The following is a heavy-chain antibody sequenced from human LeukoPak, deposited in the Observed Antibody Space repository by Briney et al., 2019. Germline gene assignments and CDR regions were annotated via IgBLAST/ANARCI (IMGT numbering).Heavy chain of an antibody. CDR1: GFTFDDYA. Sequence: GRSLRLSCAASGFTFDDYAMHWVRQAPGKGLEWVSGISWNSGSIGYADSVKGRFTISRDNSKNTLYLQMNSLRAEDTAVYYCAKVRFGLEPPDYWGQGTLVTVSS. V-gene: IGHV3-9*01. CDR2: ISWNSGSI. CDR3: AKVRFGLEPPDY. J-gene: IGHJ4*02. D-gene: IGHD3/OR15-3a*01.